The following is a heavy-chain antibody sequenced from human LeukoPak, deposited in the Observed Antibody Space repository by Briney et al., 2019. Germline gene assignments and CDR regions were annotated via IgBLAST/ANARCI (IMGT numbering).Heavy chain of an antibody. Sequence: SETLSLTCAVYGGSFSDYYWSWIRQPPGKGLEWIGEINHSGSTNYNPSLKSRVTISVDTSKNQFSLQLTSVTAADTAVYYCARPLHSGLGELFLYGWGQGNLVTVSS. V-gene: IGHV4-34*01. D-gene: IGHD3-16*01. CDR3: ARPLHSGLGELFLYG. CDR1: GGSFSDYY. CDR2: INHSGST. J-gene: IGHJ4*02.